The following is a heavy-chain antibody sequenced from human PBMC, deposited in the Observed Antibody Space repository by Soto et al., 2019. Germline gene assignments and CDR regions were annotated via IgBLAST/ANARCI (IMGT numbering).Heavy chain of an antibody. J-gene: IGHJ6*02. CDR3: ARDGGYYYGMDV. CDR2: IKQDESEK. Sequence: GRSLRLSCAASGFTFSSYWRSWVLQAPGKGLAWVANIKQDESEKYYVYSVKGRFTISRDNAKNSMYLQMNSLRAEDTAVSYCARDGGYYYGMDVWGQGTTVTVSS. CDR1: GFTFSSYW. V-gene: IGHV3-7*03.